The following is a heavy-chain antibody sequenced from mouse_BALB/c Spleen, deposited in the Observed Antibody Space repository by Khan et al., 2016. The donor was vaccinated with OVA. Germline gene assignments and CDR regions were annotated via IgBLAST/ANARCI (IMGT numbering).Heavy chain of an antibody. D-gene: IGHD2-3*01. CDR2: INYSGST. J-gene: IGHJ4*01. CDR1: GYSITSDYA. CDR3: ARDGSRYNYAMDY. Sequence: EVQLQESGPGLVNPSQSLSLTCTVTGYSITSDYAWNWIRQFPGNKLEWMGYINYSGSTNYNPALKSRISITRDTSKNPFFLQLNSVTTEDTATYYCARDGSRYNYAMDYWGQGTSVTVSS. V-gene: IGHV3-2*02.